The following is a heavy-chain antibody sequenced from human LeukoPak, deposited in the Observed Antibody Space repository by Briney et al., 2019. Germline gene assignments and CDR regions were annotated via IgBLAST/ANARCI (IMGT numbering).Heavy chain of an antibody. CDR3: ARGLMRGGSRRRSDAFDI. V-gene: IGHV4-34*01. CDR1: GGSFSGYY. CDR2: INHSGST. J-gene: IGHJ3*02. D-gene: IGHD1-26*01. Sequence: SETLSLTCAVYGGSFSGYYWSWIRQPPGKGLEWIGEINHSGSTNYNPSLKSRVTISVDTSKNQFSLKLSSVTAADTAVYYCARGLMRGGSRRRSDAFDIWGQGTMVTVSS.